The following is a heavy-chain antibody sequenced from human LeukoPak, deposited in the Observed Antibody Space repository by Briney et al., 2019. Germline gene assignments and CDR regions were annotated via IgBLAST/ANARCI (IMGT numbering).Heavy chain of an antibody. CDR1: GGSISSYD. D-gene: IGHD3-22*01. CDR3: ARGGYYYDSSGYFPSMDV. V-gene: IGHV4-4*07. J-gene: IGHJ6*03. CDR2: IYTSGST. Sequence: SETLSLTCTVSGGSISSYDWSWIRQPAGKGLEWIGRIYTSGSTNYNPSLKSRVTMSVDTSKNQFSLKLNSVTAADTAVYYCARGGYYYDSSGYFPSMDVWGKGTTVTVSS.